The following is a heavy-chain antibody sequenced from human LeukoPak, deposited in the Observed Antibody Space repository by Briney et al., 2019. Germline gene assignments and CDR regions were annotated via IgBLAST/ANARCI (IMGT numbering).Heavy chain of an antibody. Sequence: GGSLRLSCAASGFTFSIYAMSWVRQAPGRGLEWVSAISGSGGSTYYADSVKGRFTISRDNSKNTLYLQMNSLRAEDTAVYYCAKWSGKNFPYFDYWGQGTLVTVSS. CDR1: GFTFSIYA. CDR2: ISGSGGST. CDR3: AKWSGKNFPYFDY. V-gene: IGHV3-23*01. D-gene: IGHD3-3*01. J-gene: IGHJ4*02.